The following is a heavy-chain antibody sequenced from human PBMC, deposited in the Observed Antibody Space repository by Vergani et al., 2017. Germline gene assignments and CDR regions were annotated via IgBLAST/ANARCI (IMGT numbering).Heavy chain of an antibody. J-gene: IGHJ5*02. Sequence: VQLVQSGAEVRKPGASVTVSCTASGYIFKTYYIHWLRQAPGQAFEWMGILNPTTGHTTSAQKFMGRVDMTRDPSTDTSTRTVQMTRSSLRSEDTAVYYCARSIGYCAGATCRAYYFDHWGQGTRVTVSS. D-gene: IGHD2-21*01. CDR3: ARSIGYCAGATCRAYYFDH. CDR1: GYIFKTYY. CDR2: LNPTTGHT. V-gene: IGHV1-46*02.